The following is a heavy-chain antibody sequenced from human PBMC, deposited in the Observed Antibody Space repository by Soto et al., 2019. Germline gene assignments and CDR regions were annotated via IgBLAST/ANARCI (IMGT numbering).Heavy chain of an antibody. V-gene: IGHV1-8*01. CDR2: MNPNSGNT. CDR3: ARESWFGELLQYYYYYYGMDV. J-gene: IGHJ6*02. D-gene: IGHD3-10*01. CDR1: GYTFSRYD. Sequence: APLKVSCKATGYTFSRYDMNWVRQATGQGLEWMGWMNPNSGNTGYAQKFQGRVTMTRNTSISTAYMELSSLRSEDTAVYYCARESWFGELLQYYYYYYGMDVWGQVTTVTVS.